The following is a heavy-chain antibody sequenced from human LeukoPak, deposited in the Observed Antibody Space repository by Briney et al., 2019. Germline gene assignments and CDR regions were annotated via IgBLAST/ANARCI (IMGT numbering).Heavy chain of an antibody. Sequence: GASVTVSCKASGYTSTSYYMHWVRQAPGQGLEWMGIINPSGGSTSYAQKFQGRVTMTRDTSTSTVYMELSSLRSEDTAVYYCARDREHYDFWSGYYSRTHNWFDPWGQGTLVTVSS. J-gene: IGHJ5*02. V-gene: IGHV1-46*01. D-gene: IGHD3-3*01. CDR1: GYTSTSYY. CDR2: INPSGGST. CDR3: ARDREHYDFWSGYYSRTHNWFDP.